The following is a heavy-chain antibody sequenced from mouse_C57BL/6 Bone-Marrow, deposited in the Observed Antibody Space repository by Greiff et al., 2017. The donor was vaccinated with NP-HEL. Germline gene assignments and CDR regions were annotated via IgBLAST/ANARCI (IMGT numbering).Heavy chain of an antibody. D-gene: IGHD3-3*01. CDR1: GYTFTSYW. V-gene: IGHV1-64*01. CDR3: ARWGWEGGY. Sequence: QVHVKQPGAELVKPGASVKLSCKASGYTFTSYWMHWVKQRPGQGLEWIGMIHPNSGSTNYNEKFKSKATLTVDKSSSTAYMQLSSLTSEDSAVYYCARWGWEGGYWGQGTTLTVSS. J-gene: IGHJ2*01. CDR2: IHPNSGST.